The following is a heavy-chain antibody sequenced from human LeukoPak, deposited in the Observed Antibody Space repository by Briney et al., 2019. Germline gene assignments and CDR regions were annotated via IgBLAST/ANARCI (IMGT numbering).Heavy chain of an antibody. V-gene: IGHV3-21*01. J-gene: IGHJ4*02. CDR3: ARVFLEGYSYGYRAFDY. CDR1: GFTFSSYS. Sequence: GGSLRLSCAASGFTFSSYSMNWVRQAPGKGLEWVSSISSSSSYIYYADSVKGRFTISRDNAKNSLYLQMNSLRAEDTAVYYCARVFLEGYSYGYRAFDYWGQGTLVTVSS. D-gene: IGHD5-18*01. CDR2: ISSSSSYI.